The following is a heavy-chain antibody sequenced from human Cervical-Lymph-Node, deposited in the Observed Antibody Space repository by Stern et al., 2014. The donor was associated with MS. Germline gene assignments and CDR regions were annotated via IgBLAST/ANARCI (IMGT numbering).Heavy chain of an antibody. CDR3: ASTVTIENWFDP. V-gene: IGHV4-39*01. Sequence: QVQLQESGPGLVKPSETLSLTCTVSGGSISSSSYYWGWIRQPPGKGLEWIGSIYYSGSTYYTPSLKSRVTISVDTSKNQFSLKLSSVTAADTAVYYCASTVTIENWFDPWGQGTLVTVSS. J-gene: IGHJ5*02. D-gene: IGHD4-11*01. CDR2: IYYSGST. CDR1: GGSISSSSYY.